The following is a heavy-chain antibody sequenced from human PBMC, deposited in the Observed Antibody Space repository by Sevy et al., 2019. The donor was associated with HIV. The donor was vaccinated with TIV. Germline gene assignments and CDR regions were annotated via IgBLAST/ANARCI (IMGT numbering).Heavy chain of an antibody. CDR1: GFTFSSYG. CDR2: IRYDGSNK. CDR3: AKVVVGSDSSSVYFQH. J-gene: IGHJ1*01. Sequence: GGSLRLSCAASGFTFSSYGMHWVRQAPGKGLEWVAFIRYDGSNKYSADSVKGRFTISRDNSKNTLYLQMNSLRAEDTAVYYCAKVVVGSDSSSVYFQHWGQGTLVTVSS. D-gene: IGHD6-13*01. V-gene: IGHV3-30*02.